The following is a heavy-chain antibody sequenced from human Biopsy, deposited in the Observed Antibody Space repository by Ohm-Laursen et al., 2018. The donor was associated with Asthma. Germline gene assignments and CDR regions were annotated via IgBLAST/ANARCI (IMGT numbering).Heavy chain of an antibody. CDR1: GFAFNNSS. CDR2: ISASGVRT. J-gene: IGHJ5*02. V-gene: IGHV3-23*01. CDR3: AKITTDRQKANNWFDP. D-gene: IGHD3-22*01. Sequence: SLRLSCAASGFAFNNSSMTWVRQAPGKGLEWVSSISASGVRTFYAGSVKGRFTVSRDSSRNTLYLQLSTLRVEDTAVYFCAKITTDRQKANNWFDPWGQGTPVTVSS.